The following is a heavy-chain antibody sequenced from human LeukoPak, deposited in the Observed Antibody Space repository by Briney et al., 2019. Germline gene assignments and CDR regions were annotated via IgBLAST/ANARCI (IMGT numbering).Heavy chain of an antibody. CDR2: IYYSGST. V-gene: IGHV4-30-4*01. CDR1: GGSISSGDYY. D-gene: IGHD4-17*01. Sequence: SETLSLTCTVSGGSISSGDYYWSWIRQPPGKGLEWIGYIYYSGSTYYNPSLKSRVTISVDTSKNQFSLRLSSVTAADTAVYYCARDTVTTRYYYYGMDVWGKGTTVTVSS. CDR3: ARDTVTTRYYYYGMDV. J-gene: IGHJ6*04.